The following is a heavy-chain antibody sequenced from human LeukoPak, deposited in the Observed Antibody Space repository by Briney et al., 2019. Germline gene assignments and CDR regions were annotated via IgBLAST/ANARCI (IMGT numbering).Heavy chain of an antibody. CDR2: ISHDGRDK. CDR3: AKDLRGSFDY. J-gene: IGHJ4*02. V-gene: IGHV3-30*18. Sequence: PGRSLRLSCAASGFTFNNYDMRWVRQALDKGLEWVAVISHDGRDKYYAESVKGRFTISRDNSKNTLYLQMNSLGAEDTAMFYCAKDLRGSFDYWGQGTLVTVSS. CDR1: GFTFNNYD. D-gene: IGHD3-16*01.